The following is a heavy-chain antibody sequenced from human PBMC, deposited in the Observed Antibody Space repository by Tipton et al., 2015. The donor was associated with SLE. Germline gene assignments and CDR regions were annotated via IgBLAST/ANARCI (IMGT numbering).Heavy chain of an antibody. CDR3: AKDWRLGSGFRSSGGSAPH. D-gene: IGHD2-15*01. Sequence: LRLSCTVSGGSISSGDYYWSWIRQHPGKGLEWIGYIYYSGSTYYNPSLKSRITISIDTSKNQFSLKLSSVTAEDTAVYYCAKDWRLGSGFRSSGGSAPHWGQGTLVTVSS. CDR1: GGSISSGDYY. J-gene: IGHJ1*01. V-gene: IGHV4-31*02. CDR2: IYYSGST.